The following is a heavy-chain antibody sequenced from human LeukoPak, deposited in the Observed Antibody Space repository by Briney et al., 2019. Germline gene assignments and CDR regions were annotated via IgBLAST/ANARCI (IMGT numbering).Heavy chain of an antibody. V-gene: IGHV3-74*01. CDR1: GFTFSNYW. D-gene: IGHD6-13*01. CDR3: ARDGYSSSWYFSYYYYMDV. Sequence: GGSLRLSCAASGFTFSNYWMHWVRQAPGKGLVWVSRINSDGINTSYADSVKGRFTISRDNSKNTLYLQMNSLRAEDTAVYYCARDGYSSSWYFSYYYYMDVWGKGTTVTVSS. CDR2: INSDGINT. J-gene: IGHJ6*03.